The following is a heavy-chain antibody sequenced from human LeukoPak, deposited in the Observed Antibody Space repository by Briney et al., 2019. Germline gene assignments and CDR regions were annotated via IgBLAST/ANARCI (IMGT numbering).Heavy chain of an antibody. CDR2: IYYSGST. V-gene: IGHV4-59*01. D-gene: IGHD3-3*01. CDR3: ARSDFWSGYYNYYYGMDV. J-gene: IGHJ6*02. CDR1: GGSISSYY. Sequence: SETLSLTCTASGGSISSYYWSWIRQPPGKGLEWIGYIYYSGSTNYNPSLKSRVTISVDTSKNQFSLKLSSVTAADTAVYYCARSDFWSGYYNYYYGMDVWGQGTTVTVSS.